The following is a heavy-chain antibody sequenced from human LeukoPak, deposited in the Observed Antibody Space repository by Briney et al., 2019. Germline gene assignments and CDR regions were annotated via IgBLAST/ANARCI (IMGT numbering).Heavy chain of an antibody. CDR1: AFTFSEYS. V-gene: IGHV3-11*01. J-gene: IGHJ4*02. CDR3: ARPPEGYSYGFYFGH. D-gene: IGHD5-18*01. Sequence: GGSLRLSCVGSAFTFSEYSMSWIRQAPGRELEWISSITESGGTEYYADSVRGRFSISRDNAKSALYLQMNSLRAEDTAVYYCARPPEGYSYGFYFGHWGQGAPVIVSS. CDR2: ITESGGTE.